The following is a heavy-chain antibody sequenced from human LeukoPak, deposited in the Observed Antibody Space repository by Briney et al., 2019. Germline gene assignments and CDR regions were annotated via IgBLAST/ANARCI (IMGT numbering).Heavy chain of an antibody. Sequence: PGRSLRLSCAASGFTFRGYGMHWVRQAPGKGLERVAVISYDGRDKYYADSVKGRFTVSRDNSRNTLFLQMNSLRAEDTAVYYCAKDQFRPMVRGVITYYYHGMDVWGKGTTVTVSS. V-gene: IGHV3-30*18. J-gene: IGHJ6*04. D-gene: IGHD3-10*01. CDR1: GFTFRGYG. CDR3: AKDQFRPMVRGVITYYYHGMDV. CDR2: ISYDGRDK.